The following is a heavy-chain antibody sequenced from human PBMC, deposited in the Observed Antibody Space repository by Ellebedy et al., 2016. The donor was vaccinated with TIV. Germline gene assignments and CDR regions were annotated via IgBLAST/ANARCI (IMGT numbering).Heavy chain of an antibody. CDR1: GFTFSDYY. CDR3: ARTGRYSGSTDASDV. V-gene: IGHV3-11*03. J-gene: IGHJ3*01. D-gene: IGHD3-10*01. CDR2: ISGDSSHT. Sequence: GESLKISXAASGFTFSDYYMTWIRQAPGRGLEWVSSISGDSSHTNYADSVKGRFTISRDNAKTALHLQMDSLRGDDTAVYYCARTGRYSGSTDASDVWGQGTMVTVSS.